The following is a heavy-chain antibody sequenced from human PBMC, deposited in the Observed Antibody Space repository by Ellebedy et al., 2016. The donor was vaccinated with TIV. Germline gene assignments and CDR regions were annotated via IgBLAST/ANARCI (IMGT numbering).Heavy chain of an antibody. D-gene: IGHD6-19*01. J-gene: IGHJ4*02. CDR1: GFTFSHYW. CDR2: INQDGSEK. Sequence: GESLKISCAASGFTFSHYWITWVRQAPGKGLEWVANINQDGSEKYYVDSVKGRFTISRDNAKNALYLHMNSLRAEDTAVYYCARGHGNGWALGYWGQGTLVTVSS. CDR3: ARGHGNGWALGY. V-gene: IGHV3-7*01.